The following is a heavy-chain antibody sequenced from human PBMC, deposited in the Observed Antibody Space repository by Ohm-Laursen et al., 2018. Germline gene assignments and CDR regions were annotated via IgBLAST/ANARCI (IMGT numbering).Heavy chain of an antibody. CDR2: IYYSGST. J-gene: IGHJ5*02. Sequence: SDTLSLTCAVSGGSISSSSYYWGWIRQPPGKGLEWIGSIYYSGSTYYNPSLKSRVTISVDTSKNQFSLKLGSVTAADTAVYYCARRGRSNWFDPWGQGTLVTVSS. CDR3: ARRGRSNWFDP. V-gene: IGHV4-39*01. CDR1: GGSISSSSYY.